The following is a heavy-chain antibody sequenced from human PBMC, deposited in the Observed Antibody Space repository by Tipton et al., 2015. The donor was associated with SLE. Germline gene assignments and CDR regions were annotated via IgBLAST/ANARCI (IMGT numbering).Heavy chain of an antibody. V-gene: IGHV4-34*01. CDR2: INHSGGT. J-gene: IGHJ3*01. CDR1: GGSFSGYY. Sequence: TLSLTCAVYGGSFSGYYWSWIRQPPGKGLEWIGEINHSGGTNYNPSLKSRVTISVDTSKNQFSLKLSSVTAADTAVYYCARPGVAYGGYGAWADWGQGTMLTVSS. D-gene: IGHD5-12*01. CDR3: ARPGVAYGGYGAWAD.